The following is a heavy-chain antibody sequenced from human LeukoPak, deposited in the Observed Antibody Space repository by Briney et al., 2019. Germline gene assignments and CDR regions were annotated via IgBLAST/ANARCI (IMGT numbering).Heavy chain of an antibody. CDR3: ARGLAEWEQNDAFDI. D-gene: IGHD1-26*01. CDR2: MNPNSGNT. Sequence: ASVKVSCKASGYTFTSFDINWVRQATGQGLEWMGWMNPNSGNTGYAQNFQGRVTMTRNNSISTAYMEVSSLRSEDTAAYYCARGLAEWEQNDAFDIWGQGTMVTVSS. CDR1: GYTFTSFD. V-gene: IGHV1-8*01. J-gene: IGHJ3*02.